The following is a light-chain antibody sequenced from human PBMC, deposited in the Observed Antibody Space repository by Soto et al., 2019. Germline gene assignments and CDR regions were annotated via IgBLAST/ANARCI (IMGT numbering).Light chain of an antibody. V-gene: IGKV1-5*03. CDR2: KAS. CDR1: QNINTW. Sequence: DIQMTQSPSTLSASVGDRVTINFRASQNINTWLAWYQQKPGKAPNLLIYKASTLESGVPSRFNGSGSGTEFTLTISSLQPADFATYYCQQYNSYWTFGPGTKVDIK. CDR3: QQYNSYWT. J-gene: IGKJ1*01.